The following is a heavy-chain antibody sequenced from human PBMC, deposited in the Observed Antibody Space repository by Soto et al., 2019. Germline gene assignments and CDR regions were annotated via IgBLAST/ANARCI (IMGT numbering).Heavy chain of an antibody. CDR1: GFTVSRNH. V-gene: IGHV3-53*01. Sequence: EVQLVESGGTLIQSGGSLRLSCAASGFTVSRNHLSWVRQAPGKGLEWVSIIYSGGSTYYADSVQGRFTISRDDSKNMLFLQMDSLRAEDTAVYYCASLNTLTTNHWGQGTLVTVSS. J-gene: IGHJ5*02. CDR2: IYSGGST. CDR3: ASLNTLTTNH. D-gene: IGHD4-17*01.